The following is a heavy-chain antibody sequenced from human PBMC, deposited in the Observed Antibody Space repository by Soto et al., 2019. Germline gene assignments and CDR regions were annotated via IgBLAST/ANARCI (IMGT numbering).Heavy chain of an antibody. CDR3: ATRRVDYCTNGVCRISFCDY. CDR1: GFTFSSYS. D-gene: IGHD2-8*01. J-gene: IGHJ4*02. V-gene: IGHV3-21*01. Sequence: GGSLRLSCAASGFTFSSYSMNWVRQAPGKGLEWVSSISSSSSYIYYADSVKGRFTISRDNAKNSLYLQMNSLRAEDTAVYYCATRRVDYCTNGVCRISFCDYWGQGTLVTVSS. CDR2: ISSSSSYI.